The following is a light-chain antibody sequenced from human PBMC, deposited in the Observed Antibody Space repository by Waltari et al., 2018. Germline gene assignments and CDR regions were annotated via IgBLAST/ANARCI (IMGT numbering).Light chain of an antibody. CDR2: KVS. J-gene: IGKJ1*01. V-gene: IGKV2-30*01. CDR3: MQGTYWPRT. Sequence: DVVMTQSPLSLPVTLGQPASISCRSSQSLVYRDGNTYLNWFHQRPGQSPRRLIYKVSNRDSGVPDRFSRSGSGTDFTLKISSVEAEDVGVYYCMQGTYWPRTFGQGTKVEIK. CDR1: QSLVYRDGNTY.